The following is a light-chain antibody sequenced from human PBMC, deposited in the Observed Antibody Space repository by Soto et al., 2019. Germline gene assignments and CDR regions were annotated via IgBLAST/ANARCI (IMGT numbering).Light chain of an antibody. Sequence: EIVMTQSPATLSVSPGERATLSCRASQTVYSNLAWYQQKPGQAPRLLIYGASTRATGIPARFSGSGSGTEFTLTISSLQSEDFAVYYCQQYNDWPWTFGQRTXVDIK. V-gene: IGKV3-15*01. CDR3: QQYNDWPWT. CDR1: QTVYSN. J-gene: IGKJ1*01. CDR2: GAS.